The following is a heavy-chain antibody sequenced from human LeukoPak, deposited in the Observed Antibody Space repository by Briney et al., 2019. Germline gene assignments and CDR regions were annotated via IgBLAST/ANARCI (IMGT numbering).Heavy chain of an antibody. CDR2: IYHSGST. V-gene: IGHV4-30-2*01. Sequence: SQTLSLTCAVSGVSISSGGYSWSWIRQPPGKGLEWIGYIYHSGSTYYNPSLKSRVTISVDRSKNQFSLKLSSVTAADTAVYYCAQQVGYCSSGSCYFTYWGQGTLVTVSS. D-gene: IGHD2-15*01. CDR3: AQQVGYCSSGSCYFTY. J-gene: IGHJ1*01. CDR1: GVSISSGGYS.